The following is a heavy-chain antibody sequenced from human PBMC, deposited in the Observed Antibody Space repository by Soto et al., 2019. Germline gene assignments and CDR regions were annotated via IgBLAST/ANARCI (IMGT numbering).Heavy chain of an antibody. Sequence: PSETLSLTCTVSGASVSSGSFYWAWIRQPPGKGLEWIGFGSYSGTTNYKPSLKSRVTISVDTPRSQISLKVSSLTAADTAVYYCARGATVTQYDYWGQGTLVTVSS. J-gene: IGHJ4*02. CDR3: ARGATVTQYDY. V-gene: IGHV4-61*01. D-gene: IGHD4-17*01. CDR1: GASVSSGSFY. CDR2: GSYSGTT.